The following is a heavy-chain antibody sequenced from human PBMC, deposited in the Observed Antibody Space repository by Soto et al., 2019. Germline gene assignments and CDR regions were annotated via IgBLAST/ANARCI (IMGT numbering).Heavy chain of an antibody. J-gene: IGHJ4*02. CDR2: ISGSGVST. CDR3: AKGIQGYSSGCLDY. Sequence: GGSLRLSCAASGFTFSSYAMSWVRQAPGKGLEWVSAISGSGVSTYYADSVKGRFTISRDNSKNTLYLQMNSLRAEDTAVYYCAKGIQGYSSGCLDYWGQGTLVTVSS. D-gene: IGHD6-19*01. CDR1: GFTFSSYA. V-gene: IGHV3-23*01.